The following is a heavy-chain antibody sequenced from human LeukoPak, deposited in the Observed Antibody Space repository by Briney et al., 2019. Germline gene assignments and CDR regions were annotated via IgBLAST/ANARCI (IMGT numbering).Heavy chain of an antibody. CDR3: ARDPLLGFKTPLGDFDY. Sequence: ASVKVSCKASGYTFTSYYMHWVRQAPGQGLEWMGIINPSGGSTSYAQKFQGRVTMTRDTSTSTVYMELSSLRSEDTAVYYCARDPLLGFKTPLGDFDYWGQGTLVTVSS. CDR1: GYTFTSYY. CDR2: INPSGGST. J-gene: IGHJ4*02. V-gene: IGHV1-46*01. D-gene: IGHD3-10*01.